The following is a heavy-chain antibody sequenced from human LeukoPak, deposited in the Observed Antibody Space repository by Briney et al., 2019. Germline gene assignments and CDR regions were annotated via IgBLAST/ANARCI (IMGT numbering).Heavy chain of an antibody. CDR1: GFTFGDTW. Sequence: GGSLRLSCAASGFTFGDTWMNWVRQVPGQGLEWVANIKQDGSEKFYVASVKGRFTISRDNSKNTLYLQMNSLRAEDTAVYYCAKLLSSATVTTGDSSFFDYWGQGTLVTVSS. D-gene: IGHD4-17*01. CDR2: IKQDGSEK. V-gene: IGHV3-7*01. CDR3: AKLLSSATVTTGDSSFFDY. J-gene: IGHJ4*02.